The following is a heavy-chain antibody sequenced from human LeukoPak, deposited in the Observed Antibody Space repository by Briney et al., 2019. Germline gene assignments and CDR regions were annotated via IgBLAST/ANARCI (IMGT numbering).Heavy chain of an antibody. V-gene: IGHV3-48*04. CDR3: ASLPRLDY. J-gene: IGHJ4*02. CDR1: GFTFSSYS. CDR2: ISSSSSTI. Sequence: GGSLRLSCAASGFTFSSYSMNWVRQAPGKGLEWVSYISSSSSTIYYADSVKGRFTISRDNAKNSLYLQMNSLRAEDTAVYYCASLPRLDYWGQGTLVTVSS.